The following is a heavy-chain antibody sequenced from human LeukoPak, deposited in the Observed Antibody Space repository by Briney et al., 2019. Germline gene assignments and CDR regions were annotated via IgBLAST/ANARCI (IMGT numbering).Heavy chain of an antibody. D-gene: IGHD3-10*01. CDR1: GGSISSYY. J-gene: IGHJ4*02. Sequence: SETLSLTCTVSGGSISSYYWSWIRQPPGKGLEWIGEINHSGSTNYNPSLKSRVTISVDTSKNQFSLKLSSVTAADTAVYYCARQSNYYGSGSYYNWGQGTLVTVSS. CDR2: INHSGST. V-gene: IGHV4-34*01. CDR3: ARQSNYYGSGSYYN.